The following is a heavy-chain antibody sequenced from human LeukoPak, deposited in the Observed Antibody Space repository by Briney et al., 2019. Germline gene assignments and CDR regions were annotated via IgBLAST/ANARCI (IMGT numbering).Heavy chain of an antibody. Sequence: SETLSLTCTVSGVSISSYYWSWIRQPPGKGLEWRGYIYYSGSTNYNPSLKSRVTISVDTSKNQFSLTLSSVTAADTAVYYCARASGGSYYALNWFDPWGQGTLVTVSS. J-gene: IGHJ5*02. CDR2: IYYSGST. CDR1: GVSISSYY. D-gene: IGHD1-26*01. V-gene: IGHV4-59*01. CDR3: ARASGGSYYALNWFDP.